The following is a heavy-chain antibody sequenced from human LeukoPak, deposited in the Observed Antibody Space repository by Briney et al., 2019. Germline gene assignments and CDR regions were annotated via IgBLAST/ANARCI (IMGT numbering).Heavy chain of an antibody. Sequence: GGSLRLSCAASGFTFGSYWMNWVRQAPGKGLEWVANIKQDGSEKYYVDSVKGRFTISRDNAKNSLYLQMNSLRAEDTAVYYCARAWDTATRTYYFDYWGQGTLVTVSS. D-gene: IGHD5-18*01. V-gene: IGHV3-7*03. CDR1: GFTFGSYW. CDR3: ARAWDTATRTYYFDY. CDR2: IKQDGSEK. J-gene: IGHJ4*02.